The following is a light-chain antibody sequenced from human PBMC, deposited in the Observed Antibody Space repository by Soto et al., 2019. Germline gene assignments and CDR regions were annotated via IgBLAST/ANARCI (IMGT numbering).Light chain of an antibody. CDR2: AAS. Sequence: DIQMTQSPSTLSASVGDRVTITCRASQSISFYLVWYQQKPGKAPKVLIYAASSLQSGVSSRFSGSGSGTDFTLTISSLQPEDFATYYCQQGNSFPFTFGPRTKVDI. CDR3: QQGNSFPFT. J-gene: IGKJ3*01. V-gene: IGKV1-12*01. CDR1: QSISFY.